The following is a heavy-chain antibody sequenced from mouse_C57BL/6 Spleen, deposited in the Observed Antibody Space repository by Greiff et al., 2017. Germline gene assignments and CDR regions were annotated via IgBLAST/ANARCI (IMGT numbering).Heavy chain of an antibody. V-gene: IGHV8-12*01. J-gene: IGHJ1*03. CDR2: IYWDDDK. CDR1: GFSLSTSGMG. D-gene: IGHD1-1*01. Sequence: QVTLKESGPGILQSSQTLSLTCSFSGFSLSTSGMGVSWIRQPSGKGLEWLAHIYWDDDKRYNPSLKSRLTISKDTSRNQVFLKITSVDTAETATYYCARSGFTTTVVHWYFGVWGTGTTVTVSS. CDR3: ARSGFTTTVVHWYFGV.